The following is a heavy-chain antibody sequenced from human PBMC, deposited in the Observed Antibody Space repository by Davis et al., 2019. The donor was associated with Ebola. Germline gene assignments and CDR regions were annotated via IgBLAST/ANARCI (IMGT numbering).Heavy chain of an antibody. CDR3: AKNSYSSSLRPDY. CDR2: ISGSGGST. D-gene: IGHD6-6*01. V-gene: IGHV3-23*01. Sequence: GESLKISCAASGFTFSSYAMSWVRQAPGKGLEWVSAISGSGGSTYYADSVKGRFTISRDNSKNTLYLQMNSLRAEDTAVYYCAKNSYSSSLRPDYWGQGTLVTVSS. CDR1: GFTFSSYA. J-gene: IGHJ4*02.